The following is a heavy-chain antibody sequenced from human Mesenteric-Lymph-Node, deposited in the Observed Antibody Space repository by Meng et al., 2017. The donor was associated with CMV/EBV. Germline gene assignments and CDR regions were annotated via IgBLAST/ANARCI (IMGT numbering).Heavy chain of an antibody. D-gene: IGHD2-15*01. CDR3: STIERYCSGFSCLEPYFGS. V-gene: IGHV3-15*01. CDR2: IKSRFDGGTT. J-gene: IGHJ4*02. Sequence: GGSLRLSCAASGLTFSHAWMTWVRQAPGRGLEWVGRIKSRFDGGTTDYAAPVKGRFTISRDDSISTLSLQMNGLKSEDTAVYYCSTIERYCSGFSCLEPYFGSWGQGTLVTVSS. CDR1: GLTFSHAW.